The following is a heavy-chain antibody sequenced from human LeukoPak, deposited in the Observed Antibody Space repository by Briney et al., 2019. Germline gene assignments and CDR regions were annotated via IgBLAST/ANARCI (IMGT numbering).Heavy chain of an antibody. J-gene: IGHJ4*02. D-gene: IGHD2-21*02. V-gene: IGHV1-18*01. CDR2: ISTDDHKP. CDR1: GYTFTGQY. CDR3: AREHGDAPDTWVH. Sequence: ASVKVSCKASGYTFTGQYLHWVRQAPGQGLEWLGYISTDDHKPNYAENFQGRVTMTTDTSTSTVYMELRSLRSDDTAVYYCAREHGDAPDTWVHWGQGTLVTVSS.